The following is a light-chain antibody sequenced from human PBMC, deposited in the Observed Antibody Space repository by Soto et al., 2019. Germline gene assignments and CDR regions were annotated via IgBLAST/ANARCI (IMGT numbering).Light chain of an antibody. J-gene: IGKJ2*01. CDR1: ESVNGKY. Sequence: EIVLTQSPGTLSLSPGDRATLSCRASESVNGKYLAWYQQKPGQSPRLLIYAASSRATGVPDRFSGSGSGTEFPLYPLTIPRLDPEDSAEYYCHKHGSSPQTFGQGTKLEIK. V-gene: IGKV3-20*01. CDR3: HKHGSSPQT. CDR2: AAS.